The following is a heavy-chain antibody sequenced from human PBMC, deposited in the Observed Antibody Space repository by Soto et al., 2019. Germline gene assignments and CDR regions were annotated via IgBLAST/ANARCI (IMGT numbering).Heavy chain of an antibody. CDR2: IIPIFGTA. D-gene: IGHD3-9*01. J-gene: IGHJ6*02. CDR3: ASPVPLDYDILTGYFSTYYYGMDV. Sequence: ASVKVSCKASGGTFSSYAISWVRQAPGQGLKWMRGIIPIFGTANYAQKFQGRVTITADESTSTAYMELSSLRSEDTAVYYCASPVPLDYDILTGYFSTYYYGMDVWGQGTTVTVSS. V-gene: IGHV1-69*13. CDR1: GGTFSSYA.